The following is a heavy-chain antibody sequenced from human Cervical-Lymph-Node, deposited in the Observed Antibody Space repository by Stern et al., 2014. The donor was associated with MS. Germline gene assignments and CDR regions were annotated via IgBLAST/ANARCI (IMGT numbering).Heavy chain of an antibody. J-gene: IGHJ4*02. CDR2: INAGNGNT. Sequence: QVQLVQSGAEVKKPGASVKVSCKASGYTFTSYTMHWVRPAPGQRLEWMGWINAGNGNTKYSQKFQGRVTITRDTSASTAYMEVSSLRSEDTAVYYCARGTTVKGGLVDYWGQGTLVTVSS. V-gene: IGHV1-3*01. D-gene: IGHD4-17*01. CDR3: ARGTTVKGGLVDY. CDR1: GYTFTSYT.